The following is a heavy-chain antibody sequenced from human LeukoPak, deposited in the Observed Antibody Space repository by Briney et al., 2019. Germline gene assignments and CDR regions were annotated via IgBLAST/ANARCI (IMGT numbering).Heavy chain of an antibody. CDR2: IKHSGST. V-gene: IGHV4-34*01. CDR3: ARIMEYRSYGDYYYGMDV. D-gene: IGHD5-18*01. Sequence: PSETLSLTCEVYGGSFSGYYWNWIRQPPGKGLEGIGEIKHSGSTNYNLSLKSRVSISVDTSKNHFSLKLSSLTAADTAVYYCARIMEYRSYGDYYYGMDVWGQGTTVTVSS. CDR1: GGSFSGYY. J-gene: IGHJ6*02.